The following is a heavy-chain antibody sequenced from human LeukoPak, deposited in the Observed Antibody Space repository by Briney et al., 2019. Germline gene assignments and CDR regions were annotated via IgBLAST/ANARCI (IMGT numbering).Heavy chain of an antibody. J-gene: IGHJ6*04. CDR2: ISYDGSNK. CDR1: GFTLSSFA. D-gene: IGHD3-3*01. CDR3: ARDRAYDPRTRRGYGMDV. V-gene: IGHV3-30*04. Sequence: VGTLRLSRAASGFTLSSFAMHSVSEAPSPGLGGGGGISYDGSNKYYADSVKGRFTISRDNSKNTLYLQMNSLRAEDTAVYYCARDRAYDPRTRRGYGMDVWGKGTTVTVSS.